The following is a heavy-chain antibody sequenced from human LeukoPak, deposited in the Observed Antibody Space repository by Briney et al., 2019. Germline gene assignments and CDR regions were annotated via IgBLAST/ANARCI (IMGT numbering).Heavy chain of an antibody. D-gene: IGHD5-24*01. CDR2: IYYDDSET. CDR3: ARRGMATINGGAFDI. CDR1: GYSFTNYW. J-gene: IGHJ3*02. Sequence: GESLKISCKGGGYSFTNYWIVWVRQMPGKGLEWMGVIYYDDSETQYSPSFQGQVTISADKSISTAHLQWSSLKASDTAMYYCARRGMATINGGAFDIWGQGTMVTVSS. V-gene: IGHV5-51*01.